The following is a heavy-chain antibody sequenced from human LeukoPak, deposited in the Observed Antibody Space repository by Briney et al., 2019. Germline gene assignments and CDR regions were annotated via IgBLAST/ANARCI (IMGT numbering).Heavy chain of an antibody. CDR3: ARDHSNWNYAPDF. D-gene: IGHD1-7*01. Sequence: ASVKVSCKTSGYTFTSYGISWVRQAPGQGLQWLGWISASNGNTNYAQKFRDRVTMSTDTSTGTAYLDVRSLTSDDTAVYYCARDHSNWNYAPDFWGQGTLVIVSS. J-gene: IGHJ4*02. CDR2: ISASNGNT. V-gene: IGHV1-18*01. CDR1: GYTFTSYG.